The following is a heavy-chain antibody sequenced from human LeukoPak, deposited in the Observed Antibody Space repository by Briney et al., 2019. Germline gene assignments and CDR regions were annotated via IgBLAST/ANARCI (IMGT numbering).Heavy chain of an antibody. J-gene: IGHJ4*02. CDR2: ISSSSSYI. CDR3: ARVLEAASFDY. D-gene: IGHD6-13*01. CDR1: GFTFSDYS. Sequence: GGSLRLSCAASGFTFSDYSMNWVRQAPGKGLEWVSSISSSSSYIYYADSVKGRFTISRDNAKNSLYLQMNSLRADDTAVYYCARVLEAASFDYWGQGSPVTVSS. V-gene: IGHV3-21*01.